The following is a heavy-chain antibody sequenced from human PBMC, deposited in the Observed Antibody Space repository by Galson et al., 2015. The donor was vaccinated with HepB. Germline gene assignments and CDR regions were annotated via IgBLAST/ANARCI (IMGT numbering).Heavy chain of an antibody. Sequence: SVKVSCKASGYTFTSYAMHWVRQAPGQRLEWMGWINAGNGNTKYSQKFQGRVTITRDTSASTAYMELSSLRSEDTAVYYCARGNLLYPGIAAAGTGYFQHWGQGTLVTVSS. V-gene: IGHV1-3*01. J-gene: IGHJ1*01. CDR3: ARGNLLYPGIAAAGTGYFQH. CDR2: INAGNGNT. D-gene: IGHD6-13*01. CDR1: GYTFTSYA.